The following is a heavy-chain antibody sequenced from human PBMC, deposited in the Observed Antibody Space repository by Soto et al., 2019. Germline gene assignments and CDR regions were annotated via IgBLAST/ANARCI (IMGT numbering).Heavy chain of an antibody. CDR1: GGSISSYY. CDR3: ASETYYYDSSGYYPGAFDI. J-gene: IGHJ3*02. CDR2: IYYSGST. Sequence: XGTLSLTCTVSGGSISSYYWSWIRQPPGKGLEWIGYIYYSGSTNYNPSLKSRVTISVDTSKNQFSLKLSSVTAADTAVYYCASETYYYDSSGYYPGAFDIWGQGTMVTVSS. D-gene: IGHD3-22*01. V-gene: IGHV4-59*01.